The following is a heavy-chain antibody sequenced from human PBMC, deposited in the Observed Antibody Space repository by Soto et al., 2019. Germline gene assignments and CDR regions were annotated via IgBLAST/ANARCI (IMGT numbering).Heavy chain of an antibody. V-gene: IGHV3-23*01. CDR3: AKGTTVTYDAFDI. CDR1: GFTFSSYA. Sequence: EVQLLESGGGLVQPGGSLSLSCAASGFTFSSYAMSWVRQAPGKGLEWVSAISGSGGSTYYADSVKGRFTISRDNSKNTLYLQMNSLRAEDTAVYYCAKGTTVTYDAFDIWGQGTMVTVSS. CDR2: ISGSGGST. J-gene: IGHJ3*02. D-gene: IGHD4-17*01.